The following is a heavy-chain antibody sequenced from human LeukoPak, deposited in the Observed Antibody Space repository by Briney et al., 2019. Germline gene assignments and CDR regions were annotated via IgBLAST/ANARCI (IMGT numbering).Heavy chain of an antibody. J-gene: IGHJ4*02. D-gene: IGHD1-1*01. CDR1: GFTVSTNY. CDR3: AKTGTPWYYFDY. CDR2: IYSGGNT. V-gene: IGHV3-66*01. Sequence: GGSLRLSCAASGFTVSTNYMSWVRQAPGKGLEWVSVIYSGGNTYYADSVKGRFTISRDNSKNTLYLQMNSLRAEDTAVYYCAKTGTPWYYFDYWGQGTLVTVSS.